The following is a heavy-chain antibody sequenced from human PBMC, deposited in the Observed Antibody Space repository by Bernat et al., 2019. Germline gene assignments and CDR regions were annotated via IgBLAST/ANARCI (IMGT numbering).Heavy chain of an antibody. CDR2: ISGSGGST. J-gene: IGHJ5*02. V-gene: IGHV3-23*01. CDR3: AKVFRGNWNYNNWFDP. D-gene: IGHD1-7*01. Sequence: EVQLLESGGGLVQPGGSLRLSCAASGFTFSSYAMSWVRQAPGKGREWVSAISGSGGSTYYADSVKGRFTISRDNSKNTLYLQMNSLRAEDTAVYYCAKVFRGNWNYNNWFDPWGQGTLVTVSS. CDR1: GFTFSSYA.